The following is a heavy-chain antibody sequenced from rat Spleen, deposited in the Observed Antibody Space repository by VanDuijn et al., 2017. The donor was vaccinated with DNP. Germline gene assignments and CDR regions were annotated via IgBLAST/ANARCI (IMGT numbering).Heavy chain of an antibody. J-gene: IGHJ1*01. CDR1: GYSITSNY. CDR2: ISYSGIT. V-gene: IGHV3-1*01. D-gene: IGHD1-11*01. CDR3: ARGLNYGGYNYYWYFDF. Sequence: EVQLQESGPGLVKPSQSLSLTCSVTGYSITSNYWGWIRKFPGNEMEWMADISYSGITGYNPSLKSRISITRDTSKNQFFLQLNSVTTEDTATYYCARGLNYGGYNYYWYFDFWGPGTMVTVSS.